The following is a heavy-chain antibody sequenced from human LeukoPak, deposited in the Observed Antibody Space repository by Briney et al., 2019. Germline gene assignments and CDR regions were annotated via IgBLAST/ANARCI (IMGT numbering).Heavy chain of an antibody. CDR3: SRKVLSCSRYFDY. D-gene: IGHD2-8*01. Sequence: GGSLRLSCAACGFTFSIFEINWVRQAPGKGLEWVSYISSSASTIYYADSVKGRFTISRDNAKNSLFLQMNSLRAEDTAVYYCSRKVLSCSRYFDYWGQGTLVTVSS. CDR2: ISSSASTI. CDR1: GFTFSIFE. V-gene: IGHV3-48*03. J-gene: IGHJ4*02.